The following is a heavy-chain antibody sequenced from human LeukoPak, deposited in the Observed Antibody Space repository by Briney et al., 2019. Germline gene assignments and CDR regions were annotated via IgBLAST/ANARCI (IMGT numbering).Heavy chain of an antibody. J-gene: IGHJ6*02. D-gene: IGHD6-6*01. Sequence: ASVKVSCKASGYTFTSYYMHWVRQAPGQGLEWMGIINPSGGSTSYAQKFQGRITMTRDTSTSTVYMELSSLRSEDTAVYYCARDLSSSSDYYYYYGMDVWGQGTTVTVSS. CDR3: ARDLSSSSDYYYYYGMDV. CDR1: GYTFTSYY. CDR2: INPSGGST. V-gene: IGHV1-46*01.